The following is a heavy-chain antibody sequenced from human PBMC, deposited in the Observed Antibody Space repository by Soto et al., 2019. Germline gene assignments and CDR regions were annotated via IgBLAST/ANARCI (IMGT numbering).Heavy chain of an antibody. Sequence: GGSLRLSCAVPGGIFHGYGTHWGRQAPGKGLEWVAIIRFDGSNEEYADSVKGRFTISRDNSKNTLYLQMNTLGAEDTAVYYCARDGIGGTVFRGYLDYWGRGTVVTVSS. D-gene: IGHD1-7*01. CDR3: ARDGIGGTVFRGYLDY. CDR1: GGIFHGYG. V-gene: IGHV3-33*01. CDR2: IRFDGSNE. J-gene: IGHJ4*02.